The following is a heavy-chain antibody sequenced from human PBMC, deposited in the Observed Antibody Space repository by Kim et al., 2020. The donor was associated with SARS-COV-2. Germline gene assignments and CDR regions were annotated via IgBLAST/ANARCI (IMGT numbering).Heavy chain of an antibody. CDR2: IWYDGSNK. J-gene: IGHJ4*02. CDR3: ARDLPTPGYSSSWYGEGGFDS. D-gene: IGHD6-13*01. CDR1: GFTFSSYG. Sequence: GGSLRLSCAASGFTFSSYGMHWVRQAPGKGLEWVAVIWYDGSNKYYADSVKGRFTISSANSKNTLYLQMNSLRAEDTAVYSCARDLPTPGYSSSWYGEGGFDSWGQGTLVTVSS. V-gene: IGHV3-33*01.